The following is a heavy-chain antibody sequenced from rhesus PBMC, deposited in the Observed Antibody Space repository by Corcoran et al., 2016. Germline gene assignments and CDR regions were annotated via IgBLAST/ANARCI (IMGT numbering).Heavy chain of an antibody. CDR3: AREERQWVRYFDL. V-gene: IGHV3-178*01. CDR2: ISNTGGTT. Sequence: EVQLVESGGGLAKPGGSLRLSCAASGFTFSDYSMGWVRQAPGKGLEWVSRISNTGGTTWYADSVKGRFSISRENAKNTLYLQMSSLRPEDAAVYYCAREERQWVRYFDLWGPGTPVTISS. J-gene: IGHJ2*01. CDR1: GFTFSDYS. D-gene: IGHD5-24*01.